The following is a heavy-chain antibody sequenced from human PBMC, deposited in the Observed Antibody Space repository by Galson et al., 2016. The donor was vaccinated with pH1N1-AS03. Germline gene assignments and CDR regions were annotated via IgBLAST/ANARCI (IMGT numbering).Heavy chain of an antibody. CDR2: IYYSGGT. CDR1: GGSISSYY. Sequence: ETLSLTCTVSGGSISSYYWTWIRQPPGKGLEWIGHIYYSGGTNYNPSLKSRDTISVDTSKNQFSLKLSSVTAADTAVYYCARFRSSWTFYYGLDVWGQGTTVTVSS. D-gene: IGHD6-13*01. J-gene: IGHJ6*02. CDR3: ARFRSSWTFYYGLDV. V-gene: IGHV4-59*01.